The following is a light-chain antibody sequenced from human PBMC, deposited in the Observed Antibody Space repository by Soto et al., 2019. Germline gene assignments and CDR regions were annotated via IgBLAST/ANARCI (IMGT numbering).Light chain of an antibody. J-gene: IGLJ1*01. V-gene: IGLV1-40*01. Sequence: QSALTQPPSVSGVPGQRVTISCTGSSSNIGAGYDVHWYQQLPGTAPKLLIYGNSNRPSGVPDRFSGSKSGTSASLAITGLQAEDEADYYCQSYDSSLRGVFGTGTKVTVL. CDR3: QSYDSSLRGV. CDR2: GNS. CDR1: SSNIGAGYD.